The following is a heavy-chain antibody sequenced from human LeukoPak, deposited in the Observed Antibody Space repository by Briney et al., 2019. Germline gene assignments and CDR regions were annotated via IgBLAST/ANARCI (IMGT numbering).Heavy chain of an antibody. J-gene: IGHJ4*02. D-gene: IGHD1-26*01. V-gene: IGHV3-15*01. CDR2: IKSKTDGGTT. CDR3: TTLIVGATANNY. CDR1: GFTFSNAW. Sequence: GGSLRLSCAASGFTFSNAWMSWVRQAPGKGLEWVGRIKSKTDGGTTDYAAPVKGTFTISRDDSKNTLYLQMNSLKTEDTAVYYCTTLIVGATANNYWGQGTLVTVSS.